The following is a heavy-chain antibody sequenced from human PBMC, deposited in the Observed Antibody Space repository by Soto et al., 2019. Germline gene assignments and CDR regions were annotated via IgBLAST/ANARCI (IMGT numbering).Heavy chain of an antibody. V-gene: IGHV1-2*02. J-gene: IGHJ4*02. CDR3: ARAGYTSAPYI. Sequence: VQVVQSGAEVKKPGASVRVSCKTAGFTFTGHYIHWVRQAPGQGLEWMGWINPNSGDTGYPQKFQGRVTMTRDTSINTAHLELSGLRSDDTATYYCARAGYTSAPYIWGQGTVVLVSS. CDR2: INPNSGDT. D-gene: IGHD5-12*01. CDR1: GFTFTGHY.